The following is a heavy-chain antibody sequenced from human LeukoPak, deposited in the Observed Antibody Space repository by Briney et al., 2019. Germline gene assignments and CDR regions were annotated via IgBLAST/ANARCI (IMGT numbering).Heavy chain of an antibody. J-gene: IGHJ4*02. CDR1: GFTFSNYN. CDR3: ARLPGPRIALGAYFDY. D-gene: IGHD6-19*01. V-gene: IGHV3-21*01. CDR2: ISSGSNYI. Sequence: GGSLRLSCAASGFTFSNYNTTWVRQAPGKGLEWVSSISSGSNYIYYADSVKGRFTISRDIAKNSLYLQMNSLRAEDTAVYYCARLPGPRIALGAYFDYWGQGTLVTVSS.